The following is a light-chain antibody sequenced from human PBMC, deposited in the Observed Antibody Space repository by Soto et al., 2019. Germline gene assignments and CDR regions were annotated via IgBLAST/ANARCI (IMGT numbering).Light chain of an antibody. J-gene: IGLJ1*01. CDR3: CSYAGDFYV. CDR2: DVS. Sequence: QSALTQPRSVSGSPGQSVAISCTGTTSDVGGYDYDSWHQQHPGKAPELIIFDVSKRPSGVPDRFSGSKSGNTASLTISGLQAENEADYFCCSYAGDFYVFGAGTKLTVL. CDR1: TSDVGGYDY. V-gene: IGLV2-11*01.